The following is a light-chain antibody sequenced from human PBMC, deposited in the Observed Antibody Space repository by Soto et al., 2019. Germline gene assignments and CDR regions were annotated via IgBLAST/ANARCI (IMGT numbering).Light chain of an antibody. J-gene: IGKJ2*01. Sequence: EIVLTHSPATLSVSPGERATLSCRASQSVGSNLAWYQQRPGQPPRLLIYDASTRPTDIPARFSDGGSGTEFTLTISSLQSEDFAVYYGQQYNNWPYTFGQGTKLQIK. CDR2: DAS. CDR1: QSVGSN. CDR3: QQYNNWPYT. V-gene: IGKV3-15*01.